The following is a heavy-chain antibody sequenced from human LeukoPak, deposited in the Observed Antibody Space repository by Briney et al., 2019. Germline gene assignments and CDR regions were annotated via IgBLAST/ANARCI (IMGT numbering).Heavy chain of an antibody. CDR1: GFTFSSYA. D-gene: IGHD3-10*01. CDR2: ISGSGGST. Sequence: GGSLRLSCAASGFTFSSYAMSWVRQAPGKGLEWVSAISGSGGSTYYADSVKGRFTISRDNSKNTLYLQMNSLRAEDTAVYYCAKVNGRFRELLWVYYLDYWGQGTLVTVSS. J-gene: IGHJ4*02. V-gene: IGHV3-23*01. CDR3: AKVNGRFRELLWVYYLDY.